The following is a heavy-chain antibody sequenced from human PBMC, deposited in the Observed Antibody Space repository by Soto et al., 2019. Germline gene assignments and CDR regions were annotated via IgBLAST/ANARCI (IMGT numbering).Heavy chain of an antibody. CDR3: ATTSDSSGYYGFDY. V-gene: IGHV1-18*01. CDR2: ISAYNGNT. Sequence: ASVKVSCKASGYTFTSYGISWVRQAPGQGLEWMGWISAYNGNTNYAQKLQGRVTMTTDTSTSTAYMELRSLRSDDTAVYYCATTSDSSGYYGFDYYGQATLVTVSS. CDR1: GYTFTSYG. D-gene: IGHD3-22*01. J-gene: IGHJ4*02.